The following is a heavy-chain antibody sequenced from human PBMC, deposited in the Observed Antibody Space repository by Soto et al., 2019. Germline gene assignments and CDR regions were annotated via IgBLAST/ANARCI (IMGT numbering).Heavy chain of an antibody. CDR3: ARVRYYDSSGYYPNEGADAFDI. CDR1: GFTFSSYA. D-gene: IGHD3-22*01. J-gene: IGHJ3*02. Sequence: GGSLRLSCAASGFTFSSYAMHWVRQAPGKGLEWVAVISYDGSNKYYADSVKGRFTISRDNSKNTLYLQMNSLRAEDTAVYYCARVRYYDSSGYYPNEGADAFDIWGQGTMVTVSS. V-gene: IGHV3-30-3*01. CDR2: ISYDGSNK.